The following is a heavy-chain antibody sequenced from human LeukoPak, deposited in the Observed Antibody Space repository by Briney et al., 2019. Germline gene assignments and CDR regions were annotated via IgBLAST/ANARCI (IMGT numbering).Heavy chain of an antibody. V-gene: IGHV1-18*01. CDR3: ARDLSTLIAAAGYYYYYYGMDV. CDR1: GYTFTSYG. CDR2: ISAYNGNT. Sequence: ASVKVSCKASGYTFTSYGISWVRQAPGQGLEWMGWISAYNGNTNYAQKLQGRVTMTTDTSTSTAYMELRSLRSDDTAVYYCARDLSTLIAAAGYYYYYYGMDVWGQGTTVTVSS. J-gene: IGHJ6*02. D-gene: IGHD6-13*01.